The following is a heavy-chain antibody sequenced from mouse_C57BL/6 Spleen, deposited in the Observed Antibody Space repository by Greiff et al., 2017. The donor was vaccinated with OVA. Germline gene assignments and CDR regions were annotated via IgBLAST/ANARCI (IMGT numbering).Heavy chain of an antibody. CDR2: IYPGDGDT. V-gene: IGHV1-82*01. Sequence: QVQLQQSGPELVKPGASVKISCKASGYAFSSSWMNWVKQRPGRGLGWIGRIYPGDGDTNYNGKFKGKATLTADKSSSTAYMQLSSLTAEDSAVYFCASYYGNPFAYWGQGTLVTVSA. J-gene: IGHJ3*01. CDR1: GYAFSSSW. D-gene: IGHD2-1*01. CDR3: ASYYGNPFAY.